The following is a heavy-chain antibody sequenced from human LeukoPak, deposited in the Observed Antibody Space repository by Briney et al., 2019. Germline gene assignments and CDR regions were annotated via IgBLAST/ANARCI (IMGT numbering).Heavy chain of an antibody. Sequence: PGGSLRLSCAASGFTFSSYSMNRVRQAPGKGLEWVSAISGSGGFTYYADSVKGRFTISRDNSKNTLYLQMNSLRAEDTAVYYCAKGRLGYGSGSYYEFDYWGQGTLVTVSS. CDR1: GFTFSSYS. D-gene: IGHD3-10*01. V-gene: IGHV3-23*01. CDR2: ISGSGGFT. J-gene: IGHJ4*02. CDR3: AKGRLGYGSGSYYEFDY.